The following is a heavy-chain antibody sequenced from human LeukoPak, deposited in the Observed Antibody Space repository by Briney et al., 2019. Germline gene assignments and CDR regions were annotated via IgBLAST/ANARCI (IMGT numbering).Heavy chain of an antibody. CDR2: ISNHGTNK. D-gene: IGHD5-12*01. J-gene: IGHJ4*02. CDR1: GFTFSSYG. CDR3: AKGLGYGYEFDY. V-gene: IGHV3-30*18. Sequence: GGSLRLSCAASGFTFSSYGMHWVRQAPGKGLEWVAVISNHGTNKYYADSVKGRFTISRDDSKNTLYLQMNSLRTEDSAVYFCAKGLGYGYEFDYWGQGTLVTVSS.